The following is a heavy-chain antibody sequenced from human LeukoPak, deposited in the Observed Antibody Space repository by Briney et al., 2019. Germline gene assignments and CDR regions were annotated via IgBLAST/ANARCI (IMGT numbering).Heavy chain of an antibody. CDR2: ISGGGST. Sequence: GGSLRLSCAASGFTVSSNYMTWVCQTPGKGLEWVSVISGGGSTYYADSVKGRFTISRDSSKNTLYLQMNSLRAEDTAVYYCARVVTALTYWGQGTLVTVSS. CDR3: ARVVTALTY. V-gene: IGHV3-53*01. CDR1: GFTVSSNY. J-gene: IGHJ4*02. D-gene: IGHD3-22*01.